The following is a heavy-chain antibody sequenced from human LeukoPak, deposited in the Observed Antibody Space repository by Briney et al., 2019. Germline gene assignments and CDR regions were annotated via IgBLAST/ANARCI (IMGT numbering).Heavy chain of an antibody. CDR2: IYYSGST. CDR1: GGSISSGDYY. V-gene: IGHV4-30-4*01. CDR3: AREGYYYDSSGYSSYYFDY. J-gene: IGHJ4*02. Sequence: SETLSLTCTVSGGSISSGDYYWSWIRQPPGKGLEWIGYIYYSGSTYYNPSLKSRVTISVDTSKNQFSLKLSSVTAADTAVYYCAREGYYYDSSGYSSYYFDYWGQGTLVTASS. D-gene: IGHD3-22*01.